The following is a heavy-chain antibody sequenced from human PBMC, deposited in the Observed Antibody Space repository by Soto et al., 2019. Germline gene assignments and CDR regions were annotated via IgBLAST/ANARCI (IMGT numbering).Heavy chain of an antibody. Sequence: SETLSLTCAVYGGSFSGYYWSWIRQPPGKGLEWIGEINHSGSTNYNPSLKSRVTISVDTSKNQFSLKLSSVTAADTAVYYCARGIAAAGTLYYYYGMDVWGQGTKVTVSS. V-gene: IGHV4-34*01. D-gene: IGHD6-13*01. CDR3: ARGIAAAGTLYYYYGMDV. CDR2: INHSGST. CDR1: GGSFSGYY. J-gene: IGHJ6*02.